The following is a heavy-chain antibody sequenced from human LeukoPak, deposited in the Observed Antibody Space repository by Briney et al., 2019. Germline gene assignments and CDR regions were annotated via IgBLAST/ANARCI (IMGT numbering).Heavy chain of an antibody. V-gene: IGHV4-59*11. Sequence: SETLSLTCTVSGGSISSHFWSWIRRPSGKGLEWIGYIYYSGSTNYNPPLKSRVTISIDTSKNQFSLKLTSVTAADTAVYYCARQFDYWGQGTLVTVSS. CDR3: ARQFDY. J-gene: IGHJ4*02. CDR2: IYYSGST. CDR1: GGSISSHF.